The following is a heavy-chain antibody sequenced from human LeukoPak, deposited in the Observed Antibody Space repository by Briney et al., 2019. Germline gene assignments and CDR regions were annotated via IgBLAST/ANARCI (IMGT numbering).Heavy chain of an antibody. CDR3: ARDRDYYYDSSGYYGY. V-gene: IGHV1-18*01. Sequence: GASVKVSCKASGYTFTSYGISWVRQAPGQGLEWMGWISAYNGNTNYAQKLQGRVTMTTGTSTSTAYMELRSLRSDDTAVYYCARDRDYYYDSSGYYGYWGQGTLVTVSS. D-gene: IGHD3-22*01. CDR2: ISAYNGNT. CDR1: GYTFTSYG. J-gene: IGHJ4*02.